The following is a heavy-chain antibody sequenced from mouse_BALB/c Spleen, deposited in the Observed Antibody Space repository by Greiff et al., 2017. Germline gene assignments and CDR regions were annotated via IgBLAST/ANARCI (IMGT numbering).Heavy chain of an antibody. CDR2: ISSGGST. Sequence: EVQRVESGGGLVKPGGSLKLSCAASGFTFSSYAMSWVRQTPEKRLEWVASISSGGSTYYPDSVKGRFTISRDNARNILYLQMSSLRSEDTAMYYCARVAYRDYFDYWGQGTTLTVSS. V-gene: IGHV5-6-5*01. CDR3: ARVAYRDYFDY. J-gene: IGHJ2*01. D-gene: IGHD2-14*01. CDR1: GFTFSSYA.